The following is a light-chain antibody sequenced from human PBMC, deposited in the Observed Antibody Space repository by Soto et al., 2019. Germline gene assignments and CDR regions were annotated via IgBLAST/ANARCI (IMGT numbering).Light chain of an antibody. J-gene: IGLJ2*01. Sequence: NFMLTQPHSVSESPGKTVTISCTRSSGSIASNYVQWYQQRPGSAPTTVIYEDNQIPSGVPDRFSGSIASSSNSASLTISGLKTEDEADYYCQSYDSSTVVFGGGTKLTVL. CDR3: QSYDSSTVV. CDR2: EDN. V-gene: IGLV6-57*04. CDR1: SGSIASNY.